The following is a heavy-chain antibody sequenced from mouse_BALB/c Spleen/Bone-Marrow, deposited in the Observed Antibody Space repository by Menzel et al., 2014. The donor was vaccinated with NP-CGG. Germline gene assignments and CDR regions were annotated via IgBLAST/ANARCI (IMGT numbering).Heavy chain of an antibody. V-gene: IGHV4-1*02. D-gene: IGHD2-2*01. J-gene: IGHJ4*01. CDR2: INPDSSTI. CDR1: GFDFSRYW. Sequence: EVQLQQSGGGLVQPGGSLKLSCAASGFDFSRYWMSWVRQAPGKGLEWIGEINPDSSTINYAPSLKDKFIISRDNAKSTLYLQMSKVRSEDTALYYCARPNGSPYAMDYWGQGTSVTVSS. CDR3: ARPNGSPYAMDY.